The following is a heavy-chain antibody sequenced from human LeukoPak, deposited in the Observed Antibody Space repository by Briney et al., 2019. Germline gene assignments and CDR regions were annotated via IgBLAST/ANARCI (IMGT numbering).Heavy chain of an antibody. CDR2: IYYSGST. J-gene: IGHJ5*02. CDR3: ARQEYSGSYGWLPGGFDP. V-gene: IGHV4-39*01. CDR1: GGSISSSTYY. D-gene: IGHD1-26*01. Sequence: SETLSLTCTVSGGSISSSTYYWAWIRQPPGKGLEWIGSIYYSGSTYYNPSLKSRVTISVDTSKNQFSLKLSSVTAADTAVYYCARQEYSGSYGWLPGGFDPWGQGTLVTVSS.